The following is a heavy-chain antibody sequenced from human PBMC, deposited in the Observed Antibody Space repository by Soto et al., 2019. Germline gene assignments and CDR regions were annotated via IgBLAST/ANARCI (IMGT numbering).Heavy chain of an antibody. CDR2: IYDSGNT. V-gene: IGHV4-31*03. J-gene: IGHJ3*02. D-gene: IGHD1-1*01. CDR3: AREPSQQLKDTFDI. CDR1: GGSISSGGYY. Sequence: QVQLQESGPGLVKPSQTLSLTCTVSGGSISSGGYYWNWIRQHPGKGLEWIGFIYDSGNTYYNPPIKSRVTISVDTSKNQFSLKLSSVTAADTAVYYCAREPSQQLKDTFDIWGQGTMVTVSS.